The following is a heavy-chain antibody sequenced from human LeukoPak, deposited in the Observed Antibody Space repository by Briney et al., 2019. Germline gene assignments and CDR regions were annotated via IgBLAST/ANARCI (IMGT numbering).Heavy chain of an antibody. V-gene: IGHV3-21*01. CDR2: IDTSTTYM. D-gene: IGHD7-27*01. CDR3: AREAGTGERWYFDL. CDR1: VFTFSSYS. Sequence: GGSLRLSCAASVFTFSSYSMNWVRQAPGKGLEWVSSIDTSTTYMTYADSVKGRFTISRDNARNSLYLQMNSLRAEDTAVYYCAREAGTGERWYFDLWGRGTLVTVSS. J-gene: IGHJ2*01.